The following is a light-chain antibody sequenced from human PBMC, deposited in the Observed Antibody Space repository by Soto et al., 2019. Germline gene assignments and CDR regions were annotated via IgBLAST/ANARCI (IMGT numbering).Light chain of an antibody. Sequence: DIVMTQSPDSLAVSLGERATINCKSSQSIFYSSNNKNYLAWFQQKPGQPPKLLIYWASTRESGVPDRFSGSGSGTDFTLTISGLQAEDVAVYYCQQYYSAPTWRFGQGTKVEIK. CDR1: QSIFYSSNNKNY. V-gene: IGKV4-1*01. CDR3: QQYYSAPTWR. CDR2: WAS. J-gene: IGKJ1*01.